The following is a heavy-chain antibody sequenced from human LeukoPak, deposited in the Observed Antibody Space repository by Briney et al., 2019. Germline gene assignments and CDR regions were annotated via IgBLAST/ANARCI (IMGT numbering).Heavy chain of an antibody. J-gene: IGHJ3*02. Sequence: GGSLRLSCAASRFTYHDYGMMWVRQAPGRGLVGVSGINWNGDRTGYADSVKGRFTISRDNAKNSLYLQMNSLRAEDTALYYCARDGDYGGSSIAFDIWGQGTLVTVSS. V-gene: IGHV3-20*04. CDR3: ARDGDYGGSSIAFDI. CDR1: RFTYHDYG. CDR2: INWNGDRT. D-gene: IGHD4-23*01.